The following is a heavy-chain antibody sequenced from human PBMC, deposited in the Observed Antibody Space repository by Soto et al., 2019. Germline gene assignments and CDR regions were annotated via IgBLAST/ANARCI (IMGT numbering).Heavy chain of an antibody. Sequence: ASVKVSCKASGYTFTSYGIIWVRQAPGQGLEWMGWISAYGGNTNYAQKFQGRVTMTTDTSTSTVYMELRSLRSEDTAVYYCARVPSIAGGGEFDYWGQGTLVTVSS. CDR1: GYTFTSYG. V-gene: IGHV1-18*01. J-gene: IGHJ4*02. CDR3: ARVPSIAGGGEFDY. D-gene: IGHD6-6*01. CDR2: ISAYGGNT.